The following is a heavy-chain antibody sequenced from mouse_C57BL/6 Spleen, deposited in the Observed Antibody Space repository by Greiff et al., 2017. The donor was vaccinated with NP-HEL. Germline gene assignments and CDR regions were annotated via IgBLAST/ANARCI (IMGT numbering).Heavy chain of an antibody. CDR3: ARERGYDDYFDY. Sequence: EVMLVESEGGLVQPGSSMKLSCTASGFTFSDYYMAWVRQVPEKGLEWVANINYDGSSTYYLDSLKSRFIISRDNAKNILYLQMSSLKSEDTATYYCARERGYDDYFDYWGQGTTLTVSS. CDR1: GFTFSDYY. D-gene: IGHD2-2*01. CDR2: INYDGSST. V-gene: IGHV5-16*01. J-gene: IGHJ2*01.